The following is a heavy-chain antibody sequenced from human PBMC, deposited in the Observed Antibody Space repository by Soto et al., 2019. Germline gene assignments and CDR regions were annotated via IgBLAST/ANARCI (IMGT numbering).Heavy chain of an antibody. Sequence: QVQLQESGPGLVKPSETLSLTCTVSDGSISSYYWTWIRQPPGKGLEWIGCIYYSGSINYNPSLTSRLTISVDTSKNQFSLKLSSVTAADTAVYYCARLRGNCSGGSCYPDYWGQGTLVTVSS. V-gene: IGHV4-59*01. J-gene: IGHJ4*02. CDR3: ARLRGNCSGGSCYPDY. CDR2: IYYSGSI. D-gene: IGHD2-15*01. CDR1: DGSISSYY.